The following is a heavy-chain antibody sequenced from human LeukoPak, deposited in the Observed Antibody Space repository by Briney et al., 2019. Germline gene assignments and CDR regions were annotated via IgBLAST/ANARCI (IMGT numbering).Heavy chain of an antibody. J-gene: IGHJ4*02. CDR1: GFIFSSYW. Sequence: GGSLRLSCAASGFIFSSYWMAWVRQAPGKGLGWVANIKQDGSQINYMDSVKGRFTISRDNAKTSLYLQMNSLRAQETAIFFSARNRNYPDGGSSFDFDYWGQGTLVTVSS. D-gene: IGHD1-14*01. CDR3: ARNRNYPDGGSSFDFDY. CDR2: IKQDGSQI. V-gene: IGHV3-7*01.